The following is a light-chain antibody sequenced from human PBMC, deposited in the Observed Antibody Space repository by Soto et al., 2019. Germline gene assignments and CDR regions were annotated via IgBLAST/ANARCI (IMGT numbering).Light chain of an antibody. V-gene: IGLV2-14*01. J-gene: IGLJ1*01. CDR1: SSDVGGYKY. Sequence: TGXSSDVGGYKYVSWYQQHPGKAPKLMIXEVIYRPSGVSNRFSGAKSGNTASLTISGLQAEDEADYYCGSFTSTSTQYVFGTRTKLTVL. CDR3: GSFTSTSTQYV. CDR2: EVI.